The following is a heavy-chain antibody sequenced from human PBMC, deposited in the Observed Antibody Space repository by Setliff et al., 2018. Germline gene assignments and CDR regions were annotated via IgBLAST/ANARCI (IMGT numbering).Heavy chain of an antibody. Sequence: SETLSLTCSVSGGSISSRIYYWGWIRQPPGKGLEWIGSIYYSGSTYYSPSLKRRVTISVDTSKNQFSLKLSSVTAADTAVYYCATRTYYDSNGYYYAIAGPFDIWGQGTMVTVSS. CDR2: IYYSGST. J-gene: IGHJ3*02. V-gene: IGHV4-39*01. D-gene: IGHD3-22*01. CDR1: GGSISSRIYY. CDR3: ATRTYYDSNGYYYAIAGPFDI.